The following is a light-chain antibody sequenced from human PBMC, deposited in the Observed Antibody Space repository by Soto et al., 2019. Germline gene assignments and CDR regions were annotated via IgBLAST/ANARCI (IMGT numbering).Light chain of an antibody. CDR2: KAS. V-gene: IGKV1-5*03. CDR1: QSISSW. J-gene: IGKJ1*01. Sequence: DIQMTQSPSTLSASVGDRVTITCRASQSISSWLAWYQQKPGKAPKLLIYKASSLEGGVPSRFSGSGSGTEFTLTISSLQPDDFATYYCQQYNSYWTFGQGTKVAIK. CDR3: QQYNSYWT.